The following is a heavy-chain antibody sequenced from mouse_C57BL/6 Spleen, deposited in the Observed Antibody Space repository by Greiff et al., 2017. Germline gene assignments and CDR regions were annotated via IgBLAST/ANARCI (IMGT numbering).Heavy chain of an antibody. Sequence: VKVVESGPELVKPGASVMLSCKATGYTFTSYDINWVKQRPGQGLEWIGWIYPGDGSTKYNEKFKGKATLTVDTSSSTAYMELHSLTSEDSAVDCCAGSNWYFDGWGTGTTVTVAS. J-gene: IGHJ1*03. CDR1: GYTFTSYD. V-gene: IGHV1-85*01. CDR3: AGSNWYFDG. CDR2: IYPGDGST.